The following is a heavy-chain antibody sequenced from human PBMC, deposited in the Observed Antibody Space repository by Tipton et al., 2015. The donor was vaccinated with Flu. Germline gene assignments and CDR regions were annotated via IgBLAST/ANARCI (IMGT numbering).Heavy chain of an antibody. D-gene: IGHD4-17*01. CDR1: GGSISSSSYY. Sequence: TLSLTCTVSGGSISSSSYYWTWIRQPAWKGLEWIGQIYTSGSTKYNPSLKSRVTMSLDTSKNHFSLKLSSVTAADTAMYYCARDYGDLNWFDPWGQGTLVTVSS. CDR3: ARDYGDLNWFDP. CDR2: IYTSGST. V-gene: IGHV4-61*09. J-gene: IGHJ5*02.